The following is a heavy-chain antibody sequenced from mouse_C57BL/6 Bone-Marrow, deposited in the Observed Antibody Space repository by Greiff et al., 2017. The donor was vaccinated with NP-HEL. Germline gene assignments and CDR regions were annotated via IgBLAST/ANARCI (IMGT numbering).Heavy chain of an antibody. Sequence: EVQLVESGGGLVKPGGSLKLFCAASGFTFSSYAMSWVRQTPEKRLEWVATISDGGSYTYYPDNVKGRFTISRDNAKNNLYLQMSHLKSEDTAMYYCAREGNPAYDSNYWGQGTTLTVSS. D-gene: IGHD2-5*01. V-gene: IGHV5-4*01. CDR3: AREGNPAYDSNY. CDR1: GFTFSSYA. J-gene: IGHJ2*01. CDR2: ISDGGSYT.